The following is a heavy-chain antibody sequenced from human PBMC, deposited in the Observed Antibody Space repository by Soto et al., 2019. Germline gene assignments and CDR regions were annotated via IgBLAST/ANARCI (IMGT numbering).Heavy chain of an antibody. CDR2: INACNGNT. Sequence: QVQLVQSGAEVKKPGASVKVSCKASGYTFTSYAMHWLRQAPGQSLEFMVWINACNGNTKYSQQFQGRVTITRDTSASTAYMELSRLRSEDTAVYYCARTQSLRLKGGLGWFDPWGQGTLVTVSS. V-gene: IGHV1-3*01. J-gene: IGHJ5*02. CDR1: GYTFTSYA. CDR3: ARTQSLRLKGGLGWFDP. D-gene: IGHD5-12*01.